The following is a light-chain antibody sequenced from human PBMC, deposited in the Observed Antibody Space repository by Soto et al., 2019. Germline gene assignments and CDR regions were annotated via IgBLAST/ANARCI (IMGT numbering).Light chain of an antibody. V-gene: IGKV1-39*01. CDR2: AAS. Sequence: DIQMTQSPSSLSASVGDRVTITCRASQSISSYLNWYQQKPGKAPKLLIYAASSLQSGVPSRFSGSGSGTDFTLTIRSLQPEDFATYYCKQSYSTPRAFGQGTKVEIK. CDR1: QSISSY. J-gene: IGKJ1*01. CDR3: KQSYSTPRA.